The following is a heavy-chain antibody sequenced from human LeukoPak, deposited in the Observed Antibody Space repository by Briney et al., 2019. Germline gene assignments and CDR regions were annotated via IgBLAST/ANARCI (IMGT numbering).Heavy chain of an antibody. V-gene: IGHV3-23*01. CDR1: GFTFSTYA. CDR2: ISGTGGST. Sequence: GGSLRLSCAASGFTFSTYAMTWVRQAPGKGLEWVSLISGTGGSTYYADSVKGRFTISRDNSKNTLYLQMNSLRAEDTAVYYCAKGDGFRVVATIRYWGQGTLVTVSS. D-gene: IGHD5-12*01. CDR3: AKGDGFRVVATIRY. J-gene: IGHJ4*02.